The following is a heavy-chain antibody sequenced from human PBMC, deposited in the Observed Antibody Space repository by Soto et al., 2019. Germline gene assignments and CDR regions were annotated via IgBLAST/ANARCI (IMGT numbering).Heavy chain of an antibody. D-gene: IGHD3-16*01. CDR3: AKDRRAGGNSAFYFDF. Sequence: GGSLRLSCAASGFKFSSYGMSWVRQAPGKGLEWVSLISATGGGTYYADSLKGRFTISRDNSDNTLYLQVHSLRAEDTAVYYCAKDRRAGGNSAFYFDFWGQGAQVTVSS. CDR2: ISATGGGT. CDR1: GFKFSSYG. J-gene: IGHJ5*01. V-gene: IGHV3-23*01.